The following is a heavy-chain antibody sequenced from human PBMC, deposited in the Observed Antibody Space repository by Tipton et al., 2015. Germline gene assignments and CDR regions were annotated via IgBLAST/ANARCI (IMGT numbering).Heavy chain of an antibody. CDR2: IYHSGNT. CDR3: ACQDYDSLTRDYQTVDY. V-gene: IGHV4-4*02. J-gene: IGHJ4*02. Sequence: TLSLTCAVSGGSISSSNWWSWVRQPPGKGLGWIGEIYHSGNTYYNPSLKSRVTMSRDTSKNQFSLKLTSVTAADTAVYYCACQDYDSLTRDYQTVDYWGQGTLVTVSS. CDR1: GGSISSSNW. D-gene: IGHD3-9*01.